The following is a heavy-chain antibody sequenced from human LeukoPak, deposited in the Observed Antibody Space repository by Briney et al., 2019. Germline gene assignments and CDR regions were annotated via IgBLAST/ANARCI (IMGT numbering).Heavy chain of an antibody. J-gene: IGHJ4*02. V-gene: IGHV3-15*01. CDR2: IRTKSDGETV. D-gene: IGHD3-16*01. CDR1: GFTFSSYA. Sequence: SGGSLRLSCAASGFTFSSYAMSWVRQAPGKGLEWVGRIRTKSDGETVDYAAPVKGRFTISRDDSKNTLFLQMNSLKTEDTAVYYCATPALGRRLYYYDYWGQGTLVTVSP. CDR3: ATPALGRRLYYYDY.